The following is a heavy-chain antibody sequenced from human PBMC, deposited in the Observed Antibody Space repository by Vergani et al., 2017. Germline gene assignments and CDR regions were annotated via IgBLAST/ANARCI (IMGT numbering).Heavy chain of an antibody. D-gene: IGHD3-3*01. CDR1: GFTVSSNY. Sequence: EVQLVESGGGLVQPGGSLRLSCAASGFTVSSNYMSWVRQAPGKGLEWVSVIYSGGSTYYADSVKGRFTISRDNSKNTLYLQMNSLRAEDTVVYYCAGGRFLEWSPHLMGGQGTLVTVSS. CDR3: AGGRFLEWSPHLM. V-gene: IGHV3-66*01. J-gene: IGHJ4*02. CDR2: IYSGGST.